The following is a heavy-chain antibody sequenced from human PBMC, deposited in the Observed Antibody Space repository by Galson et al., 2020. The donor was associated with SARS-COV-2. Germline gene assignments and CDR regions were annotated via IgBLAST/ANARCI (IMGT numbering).Heavy chain of an antibody. J-gene: IGHJ6*02. CDR1: GFTFSSYD. CDR3: ARDLGQFYSSGGRRTYYYYGMDV. D-gene: IGHD6-19*01. Sequence: GESLKISCAASGFTFSSYDMHWVRQATGKGLEWVSAIGTAGDTYYPGSVKGRFTISRENAKNSLYLQMNSLRAGDTAVYYCARDLGQFYSSGGRRTYYYYGMDVWGQGTTVTVSS. CDR2: IGTAGDT. V-gene: IGHV3-13*04.